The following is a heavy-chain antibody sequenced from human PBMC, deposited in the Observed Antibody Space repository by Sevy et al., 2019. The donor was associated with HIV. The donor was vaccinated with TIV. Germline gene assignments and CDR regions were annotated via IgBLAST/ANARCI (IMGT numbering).Heavy chain of an antibody. J-gene: IGHJ4*02. CDR2: ISYDGSNK. CDR3: VKDAWVVGEYFDY. V-gene: IGHV3-30*18. Sequence: GGSLRLSCAASGFTFSSYGMHWVRQAPGKGLECVAVISYDGSNKYYADSVKGRFTISRDNSKNTLYLQMNSLGAEDTAVYYCVKDAWVVGEYFDYWGQGTLVTVSS. D-gene: IGHD1-26*01. CDR1: GFTFSSYG.